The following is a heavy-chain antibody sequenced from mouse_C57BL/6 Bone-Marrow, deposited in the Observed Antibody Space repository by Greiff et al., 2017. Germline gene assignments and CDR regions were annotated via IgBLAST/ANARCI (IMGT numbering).Heavy chain of an antibody. CDR1: GYTFTSYW. V-gene: IGHV1-69*01. CDR3: ARGVTTVESWFAY. D-gene: IGHD1-1*01. Sequence: QVQLQQPGAELVMPGASVKLSCKASGYTFTSYWMHWVKQRPGQGLEWIGEIDPSDSYTNYNQKFKGKSTLTVDKSSSTAYMQRSSLTSEDSAVYYCARGVTTVESWFAYGGQGTLVTVSA. CDR2: IDPSDSYT. J-gene: IGHJ3*01.